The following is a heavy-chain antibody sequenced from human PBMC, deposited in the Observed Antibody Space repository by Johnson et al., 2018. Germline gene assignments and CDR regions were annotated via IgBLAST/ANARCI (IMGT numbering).Heavy chain of an antibody. CDR1: GSTFSNYG. D-gene: IGHD3-22*01. Sequence: QVRLVESGGGVVEPGRSLRLSCAASGSTFSNYGMHWVRQAPGKGLEWVAVVSYDGSNKYYADSVKGRFPIPRDNSKNTLYLQMNSLRAEDTAVYYCAKAQRSYRKYYYDSSGYYGMDVWGQGTTVTVSS. CDR2: VSYDGSNK. V-gene: IGHV3-30*18. CDR3: AKAQRSYRKYYYDSSGYYGMDV. J-gene: IGHJ6*02.